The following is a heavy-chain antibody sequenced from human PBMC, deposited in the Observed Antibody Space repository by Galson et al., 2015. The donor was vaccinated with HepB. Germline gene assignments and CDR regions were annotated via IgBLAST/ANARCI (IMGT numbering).Heavy chain of an antibody. CDR2: IDPSDSYT. J-gene: IGHJ6*03. CDR1: GYSFTSYW. D-gene: IGHD3-10*01. CDR3: ARIWFGEDHFQQNYYYYMDV. Sequence: QSGAEVKKPGESLRISCKGSGYSFTSYWISWVRQMPGKGLEWMGRIDPSDSYTNYSPSFQGHVTISADKSISTAYLQWSSLKASDTAMYYCARIWFGEDHFQQNYYYYMDVWGKGTTVTVSS. V-gene: IGHV5-10-1*01.